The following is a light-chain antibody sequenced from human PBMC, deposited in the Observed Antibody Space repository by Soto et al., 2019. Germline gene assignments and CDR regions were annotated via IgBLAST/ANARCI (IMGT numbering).Light chain of an antibody. CDR2: GAS. CDR3: QQYNSYWS. CDR1: QNINTW. Sequence: DIQMTQSPSTLSASVGDRVTITCRASQNINTWLAWYQLKPGKASKLLIYGASSLESGVPSRFSGSGSGTEFTLSISSLQSEDFAVYYCQQYNSYWSFGQGTKVEIK. J-gene: IGKJ1*01. V-gene: IGKV1-5*03.